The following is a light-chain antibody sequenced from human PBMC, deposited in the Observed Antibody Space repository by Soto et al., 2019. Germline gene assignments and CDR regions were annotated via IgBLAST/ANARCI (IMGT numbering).Light chain of an antibody. CDR1: IGAGYD. V-gene: IGLV1-40*01. Sequence: QSVLTQPPSVSGAPGQRVTISCTGSIGAGYDVHWYQQLPGTAPKLLIYGNNNRPSGVPDRFSGSKSGASASLAITGLQAEGEADYYCQSYDSSLSAPYVFGTGTKVTVL. J-gene: IGLJ1*01. CDR2: GNN. CDR3: QSYDSSLSAPYV.